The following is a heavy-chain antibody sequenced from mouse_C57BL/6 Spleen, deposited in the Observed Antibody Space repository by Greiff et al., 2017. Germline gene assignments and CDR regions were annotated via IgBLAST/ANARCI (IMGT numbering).Heavy chain of an antibody. V-gene: IGHV2-4*01. D-gene: IGHD2-3*01. CDR1: GFSLTSYG. CDR3: AKNVRDGYPAWFAY. Sequence: QVQLQQSGPGLVQPSQSLSITCTVSGFSLTSYGVHWVRQPPGKGLEWLGVIWSGGSTDYNAAFISRLSISKDNSKSQVFFKMNSLQADDTAIYYCAKNVRDGYPAWFAYWGQGTLVTVSA. J-gene: IGHJ3*01. CDR2: IWSGGST.